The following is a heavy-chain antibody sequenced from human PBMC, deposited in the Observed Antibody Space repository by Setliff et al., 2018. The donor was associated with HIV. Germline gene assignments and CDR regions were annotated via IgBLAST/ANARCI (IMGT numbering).Heavy chain of an antibody. CDR1: GGSIVRYY. Sequence: PSETLSLTCTVSGGSIVRYYWTWIRQPPGKGLEWIGYIYYSGSTYYNPSLKSRVTISIDTSKKQLSLKLNSVTAADTAVYFCARDSFTVDYFMDVWGKGTPVTVSS. D-gene: IGHD3-10*01. CDR2: IYYSGST. V-gene: IGHV4-59*01. J-gene: IGHJ6*03. CDR3: ARDSFTVDYFMDV.